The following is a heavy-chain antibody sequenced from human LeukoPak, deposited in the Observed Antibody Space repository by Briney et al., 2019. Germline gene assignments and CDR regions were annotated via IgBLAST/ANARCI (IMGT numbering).Heavy chain of an antibody. CDR1: GFTFSRYW. J-gene: IGHJ4*02. CDR3: AREYCSGGSCSGWDY. V-gene: IGHV3-74*01. D-gene: IGHD2-15*01. CDR2: INSEGSST. Sequence: GGSLRLSCAASGFTFSRYWMHWVRQAPGKGLVWVSRINSEGSSTSYADSVKGRFTISRDNAKNSLYLQMNSLRAEDTAVYYCAREYCSGGSCSGWDYWGQGTLVTVSS.